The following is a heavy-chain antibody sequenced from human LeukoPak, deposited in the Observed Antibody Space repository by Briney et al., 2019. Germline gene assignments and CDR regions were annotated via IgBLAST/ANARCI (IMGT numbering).Heavy chain of an antibody. V-gene: IGHV3-64*04. Sequence: PGGSLRLSCSASGFTFSDYPMHWVRQAPGRRLESVSTISSNEVNTHYADSVKGRFTISRDNAKNSLYLQMNSLRDEDTAVYYCARETAYSFDYWGQGTLFTVSS. CDR3: ARETAYSFDY. J-gene: IGHJ4*02. CDR1: GFTFSDYP. CDR2: ISSNEVNT. D-gene: IGHD1-26*01.